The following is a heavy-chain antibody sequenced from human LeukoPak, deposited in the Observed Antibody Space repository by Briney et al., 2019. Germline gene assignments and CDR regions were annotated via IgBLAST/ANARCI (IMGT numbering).Heavy chain of an antibody. CDR3: TRGGDYEGPNYFDY. D-gene: IGHD3-22*01. CDR2: INLNSGGT. J-gene: IGHJ4*02. V-gene: IGHV1-2*02. CDR1: GYTFIDYY. Sequence: ASVTVSCKASGYTFIDYYMHWVRQAPGHGLEWLGWINLNSGGTHYVQKFQGRGSMTRDTSISTAYTELSSLRSDDTAVYYCTRGGDYEGPNYFDYWGQGTLVTVSS.